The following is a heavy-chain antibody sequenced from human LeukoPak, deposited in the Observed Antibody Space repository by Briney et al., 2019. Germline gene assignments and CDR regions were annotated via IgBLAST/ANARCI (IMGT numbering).Heavy chain of an antibody. CDR3: ARDKTGYSSSWTFDY. J-gene: IGHJ4*02. Sequence: RPGGSLRLSCAASGFTFSSYAMHWVRQAPGKGLEWVAVIPYDGSNKYYADSVKGRFTISRDNSKNTLYLQMNSLRAEDTAVYYCARDKTGYSSSWTFDYWGQGTLVTVSS. CDR2: IPYDGSNK. CDR1: GFTFSSYA. D-gene: IGHD6-13*01. V-gene: IGHV3-30*04.